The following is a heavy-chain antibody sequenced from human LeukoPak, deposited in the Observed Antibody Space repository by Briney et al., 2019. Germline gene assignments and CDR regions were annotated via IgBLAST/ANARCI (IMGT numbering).Heavy chain of an antibody. CDR3: TADTNTYYDFWSGYR. CDR1: GFTFSSYG. V-gene: IGHV3-30*02. J-gene: IGHJ4*02. CDR2: VRYDGINK. D-gene: IGHD3-3*01. Sequence: GGSLRLSCEASGFTFSSYGIHWVRQAPGKGLEWVAFVRYDGINKYYADSVKGRFTISRDNSKNTLYLQMNSLRAEDTAVYFCTADTNTYYDFWSGYRWGQGTLVTVSS.